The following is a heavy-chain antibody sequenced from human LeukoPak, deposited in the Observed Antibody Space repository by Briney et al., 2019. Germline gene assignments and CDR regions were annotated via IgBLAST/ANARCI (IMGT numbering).Heavy chain of an antibody. CDR3: ARDRGYCSSTSWPQLNY. CDR1: GYTFTSYG. V-gene: IGHV1-18*01. Sequence: ASVKVSCKASGYTFTSYGISWVRQAPGQGLEWMGWISAYNGDTNYAQKLQGRVTMTTDTSTSTAYMELRSLRSDDTAVYYCARDRGYCSSTSWPQLNYWGQGTLVTVSS. CDR2: ISAYNGDT. J-gene: IGHJ4*02. D-gene: IGHD2-2*01.